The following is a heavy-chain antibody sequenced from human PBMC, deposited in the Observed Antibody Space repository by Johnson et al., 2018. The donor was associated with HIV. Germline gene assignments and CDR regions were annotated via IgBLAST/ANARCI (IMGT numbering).Heavy chain of an antibody. J-gene: IGHJ3*02. D-gene: IGHD2-21*02. Sequence: VQVVESGGGLVQPGGSLRLSCAASGFTFSSYWMSWVRQAPGKGLERVANIKQDGRNKYYADSVKGRFPISRDNSKNPLYLQRQSRRAEDTAGYYCARVGGAYCGGDCSPDAFDSWGQGTMVTVSS. CDR1: GFTFSSYW. V-gene: IGHV3-7*05. CDR2: IKQDGRNK. CDR3: ARVGGAYCGGDCSPDAFDS.